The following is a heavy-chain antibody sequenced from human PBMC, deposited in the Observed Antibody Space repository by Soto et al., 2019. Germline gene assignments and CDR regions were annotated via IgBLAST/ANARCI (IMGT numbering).Heavy chain of an antibody. J-gene: IGHJ4*02. CDR1: GGSISSSSYY. CDR2: ISYSGST. D-gene: IGHD3-22*01. V-gene: IGHV4-39*01. CDR3: ARHFSSYDRSRYFFGPPELPSFHK. Sequence: SETLSLSCTVSGGSISSSSYYWGWIRQTPGKGLEWIGSISYSGSTYYNPSLKSRVTISVDTSKHHFSLKLTSVTAADTAVYFCARHFSSYDRSRYFFGPPELPSFHKWGQGTLLTVSS.